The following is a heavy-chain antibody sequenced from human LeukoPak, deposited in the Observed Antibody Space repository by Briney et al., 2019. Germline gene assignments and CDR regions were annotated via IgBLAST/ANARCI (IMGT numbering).Heavy chain of an antibody. CDR2: ISAYNGNT. CDR1: GYTFTSYG. CDR3: ARADYDYVWGGTTLDY. V-gene: IGHV1-18*01. Sequence: ASVKVSCKASGYTFTSYGISWVRQAPGQGLEWMGWISAYNGNTNYAEKLQGRVTMTIDTSTSTAYMELRSLRSDDTAVYYCARADYDYVWGGTTLDYWGQGTLVTVSS. J-gene: IGHJ4*02. D-gene: IGHD3-16*01.